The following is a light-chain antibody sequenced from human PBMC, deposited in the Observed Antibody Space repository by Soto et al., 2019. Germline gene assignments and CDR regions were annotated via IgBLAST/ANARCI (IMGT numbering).Light chain of an antibody. V-gene: IGLV1-40*01. CDR1: SSNIGAGYD. J-gene: IGLJ3*02. CDR2: GNG. CDR3: QSYDSSLSGGV. Sequence: QSVLTQPPSVSGAPGQRVTISCTGSSSNIGAGYDVHWYQQLPGTAPKLLIYGNGNRPSGVPDRFSGSKSGTSAPLAITGLKAEDETDYYCQSYDSSLSGGVFGGGTKLTVL.